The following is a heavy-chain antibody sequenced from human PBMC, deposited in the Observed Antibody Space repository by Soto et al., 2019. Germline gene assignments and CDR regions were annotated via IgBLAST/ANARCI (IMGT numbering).Heavy chain of an antibody. D-gene: IGHD6-19*01. CDR2: ISYDGSNK. J-gene: IGHJ4*02. CDR1: GFTFSSYA. V-gene: IGHV3-30-3*01. CDR3: AREEGRYSSGWYSIDY. Sequence: ESGGGVVQPGRSLRLSCAASGFTFSSYAMHWVRQAPGKGLEWVAVISYDGSNKYYADSVKGRFTISRDNSKNTLYLQMNSLRAEDTAVYYCAREEGRYSSGWYSIDYWGQGTLVTVSS.